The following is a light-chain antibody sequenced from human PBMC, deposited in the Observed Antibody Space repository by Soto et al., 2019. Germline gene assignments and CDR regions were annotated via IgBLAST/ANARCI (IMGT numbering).Light chain of an antibody. CDR1: SSDVGGYNY. Sequence: QSALTQPASVSESPGQTITISCTGPSSDVGGYNYVSWYQQHPGKAPKLMIYDVSNRPSGVSNRFSGSKSGNTASLTISGLQAEDEADYYCCSYAGSSTFVYVFGTGTKSPS. CDR2: DVS. V-gene: IGLV2-14*01. CDR3: CSYAGSSTFVYV. J-gene: IGLJ1*01.